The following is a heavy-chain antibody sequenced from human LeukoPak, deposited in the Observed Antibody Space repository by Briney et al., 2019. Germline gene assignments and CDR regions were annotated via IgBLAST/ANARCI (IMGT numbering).Heavy chain of an antibody. Sequence: SETLSLTCAVFGGSFSGYYWSWIRQSPGKGLEWIGEIDHSGRTNSNASLKSRVIIAIDMSKNQFSLRLTSVTAADTAVYYCARRSILTAGRKPYDYWDQGAQVTVSP. CDR3: ARRSILTAGRKPYDY. V-gene: IGHV4-34*01. D-gene: IGHD6-13*01. J-gene: IGHJ4*02. CDR1: GGSFSGYY. CDR2: IDHSGRT.